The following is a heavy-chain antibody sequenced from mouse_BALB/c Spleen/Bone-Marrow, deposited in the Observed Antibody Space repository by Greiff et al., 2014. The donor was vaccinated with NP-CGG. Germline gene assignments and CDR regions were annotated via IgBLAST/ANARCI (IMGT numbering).Heavy chain of an antibody. V-gene: IGHV1S135*01. Sequence: VQLQQSGPGLVKPGASVKVSCKASGYSFTDYNMYWVKQSHGKSFEWIGYIGPYNGGTTYNQKFKGKATLTADKSSSTAFMHLNSLTSEDSSVYYCTREHGWYFDVWGAGTTVTVSS. J-gene: IGHJ1*01. CDR3: TREHGWYFDV. CDR1: GYSFTDYN. CDR2: IGPYNGGT.